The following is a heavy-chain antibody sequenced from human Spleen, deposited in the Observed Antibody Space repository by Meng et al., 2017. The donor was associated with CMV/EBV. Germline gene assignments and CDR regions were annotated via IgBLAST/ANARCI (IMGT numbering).Heavy chain of an antibody. CDR3: AKDLWNYSNGGVNEY. CDR1: GFRFSGYA. D-gene: IGHD4-11*01. V-gene: IGHV3-23*03. J-gene: IGHJ4*02. CDR2: SYSGGSSA. Sequence: SGFRFSGYAMNWVRQAPGKGLEWVSLSYSGGSSAFYADSVKGRLTVSRDNSRNTVYLQMKSLKVEDTAVYYCAKDLWNYSNGGVNEYWGQGTLVTVSS.